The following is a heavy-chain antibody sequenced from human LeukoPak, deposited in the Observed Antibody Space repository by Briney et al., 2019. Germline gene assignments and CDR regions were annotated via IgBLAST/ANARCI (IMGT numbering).Heavy chain of an antibody. V-gene: IGHV1-58*01. Sequence: GTSVKVSCKASGFTFTSSAVQWVRQARGQRLEWIGWIVVGSGNTNYAQKFQERVTITRDRSTSTAYMELSSLRSEDTAVYYCAVYYYGSGRLPYYYYYGMDVWGQGTTVTVSS. CDR3: AVYYYGSGRLPYYYYYGMDV. J-gene: IGHJ6*02. D-gene: IGHD3-10*01. CDR1: GFTFTSSA. CDR2: IVVGSGNT.